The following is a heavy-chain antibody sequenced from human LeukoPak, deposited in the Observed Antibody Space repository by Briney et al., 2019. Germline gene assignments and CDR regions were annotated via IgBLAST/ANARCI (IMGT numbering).Heavy chain of an antibody. D-gene: IGHD3-22*01. J-gene: IGHJ4*02. CDR3: AKDIWDYYESNGYYQRGLIDY. CDR2: IWYDGSNK. Sequence: PGGSLRLSCAASGFTFSSYGMHWVRQAPGKGLEWVALIWYDGSNKYYADSVKGRFTISRDNSKNTLWLQMNSLRAEDTAVYYCAKDIWDYYESNGYYQRGLIDYWGQGTLVTVSS. V-gene: IGHV3-33*06. CDR1: GFTFSSYG.